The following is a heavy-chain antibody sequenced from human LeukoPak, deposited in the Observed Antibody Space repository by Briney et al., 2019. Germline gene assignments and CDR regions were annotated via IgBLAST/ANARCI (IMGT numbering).Heavy chain of an antibody. V-gene: IGHV3-21*01. D-gene: IGHD6-19*01. CDR1: GFTFSGYS. Sequence: GGSLRLSCAASGFTFSGYSMNWVRQAPGKGLEWVSSISSSSSYIYYADSVKGRFTISRDNAKNSLYLQMNSLRAEDTAVYYCARDKVAVADDYYYGMDVWGQGTTVTVSS. J-gene: IGHJ6*02. CDR3: ARDKVAVADDYYYGMDV. CDR2: ISSSSSYI.